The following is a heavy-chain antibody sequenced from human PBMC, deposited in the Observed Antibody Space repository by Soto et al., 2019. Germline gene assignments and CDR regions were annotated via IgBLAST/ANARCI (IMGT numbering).Heavy chain of an antibody. CDR2: ISYDGSSK. CDR1: EFTISSYA. J-gene: IGHJ4*02. Sequence: SGGSLRLSCAASEFTISSYAIHWVRQAPGKGLEWVAVISYDGSSKYNSDSVKGPFTISRDKSKNTVYLQMHSLTVEDTAVCYCARDAVAMDYWGRGTLVTVSS. V-gene: IGHV3-30-3*01. CDR3: ARDAVAMDY. D-gene: IGHD6-19*01.